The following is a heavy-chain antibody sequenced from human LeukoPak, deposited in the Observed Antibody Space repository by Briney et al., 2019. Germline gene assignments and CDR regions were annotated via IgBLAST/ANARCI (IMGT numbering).Heavy chain of an antibody. CDR2: IYRGGST. CDR3: ARDYGGNIRGYFDY. CDR1: GFTFSSTD. V-gene: IGHV3-66*01. Sequence: GGSLRLSCAASGFTFSSTDMSWVRQAPGKGLEWVSVIYRGGSTYYAASVKGRFTISRDNSKNTLYLQMNSLRVEDTAVYYCARDYGGNIRGYFDYWGQGTLVTVSS. D-gene: IGHD4-23*01. J-gene: IGHJ4*02.